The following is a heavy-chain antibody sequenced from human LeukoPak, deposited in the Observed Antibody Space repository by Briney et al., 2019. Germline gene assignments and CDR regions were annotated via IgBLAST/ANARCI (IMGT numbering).Heavy chain of an antibody. CDR2: INHSGST. V-gene: IGHV4-34*01. CDR3: ARTYSGGYSGYDWNYYYYMDV. D-gene: IGHD5-12*01. Sequence: SETLSLTCAVYGGSFSGYYWSWIRQPPGKGLEWIGEINHSGSTNYNPSLKSRVTISVDTSKNQFYLKLSSVTAADTAVYYCARTYSGGYSGYDWNYYYYMDVWGKGTTVTISS. CDR1: GGSFSGYY. J-gene: IGHJ6*03.